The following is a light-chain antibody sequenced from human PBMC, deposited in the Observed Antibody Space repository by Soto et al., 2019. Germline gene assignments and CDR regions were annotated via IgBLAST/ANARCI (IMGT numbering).Light chain of an antibody. CDR1: SSDVGGYNF. CDR3: SSYAGSNIFV. CDR2: EVS. J-gene: IGLJ1*01. V-gene: IGLV2-8*01. Sequence: QSVLTXPPSASGSPGQSVTISCTGTSSDVGGYNFVAWYQQHPGKAPKLMISEVSKRPSGVPDRFSGSKSGNTASLTVSGLQAEDEADYYCSSYAGSNIFVFGTGTKVTVL.